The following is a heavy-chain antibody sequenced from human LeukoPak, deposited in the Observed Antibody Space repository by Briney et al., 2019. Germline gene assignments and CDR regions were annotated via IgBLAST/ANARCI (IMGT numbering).Heavy chain of an antibody. CDR3: AKGSTVPFASEYFHH. CDR2: ISSDGSNS. V-gene: IGHV3-30*18. J-gene: IGHJ1*01. D-gene: IGHD2-21*01. CDR1: GFTFGNYG. Sequence: PGGSLRLSCAASGFTFGNYGMHWVRQAPGKGLEWVAMISSDGSNSYYGDSVKGRFTVSRDNSKNTLYLQMKSLRAGDTAFYYCAKGSTVPFASEYFHHWGQGPLVTVSS.